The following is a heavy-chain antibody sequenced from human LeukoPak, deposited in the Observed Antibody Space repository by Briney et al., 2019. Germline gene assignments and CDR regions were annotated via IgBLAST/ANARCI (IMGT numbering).Heavy chain of an antibody. Sequence: PGRSLRLSCAASGFTFSSYGMHWVRLAPGKGLEWVAVISYDGSIKYYADSVKGRFTISRDNSKNTLYLQMNSLRAEDTAVYYCARASGDGSGSYYNFAFDIWGQGTMVTVSS. D-gene: IGHD3-10*01. CDR2: ISYDGSIK. CDR1: GFTFSSYG. CDR3: ARASGDGSGSYYNFAFDI. V-gene: IGHV3-30*03. J-gene: IGHJ3*02.